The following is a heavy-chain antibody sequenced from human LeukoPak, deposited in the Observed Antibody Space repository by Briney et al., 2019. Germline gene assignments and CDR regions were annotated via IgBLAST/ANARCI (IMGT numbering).Heavy chain of an antibody. CDR3: AREALGVGATAPWYFDL. V-gene: IGHV4-59*01. CDR1: GGSISSYY. J-gene: IGHJ2*01. D-gene: IGHD1-26*01. CDR2: IYYSGST. Sequence: SSETLSLTCTVSGGSISSYYWSWIRQPPGKGLEWIGYIYYSGSTNYNPSLKSRVTLSVDTSKNQFSLKLSSVTAADTAVYYCAREALGVGATAPWYFDLWGRGTLVTVSS.